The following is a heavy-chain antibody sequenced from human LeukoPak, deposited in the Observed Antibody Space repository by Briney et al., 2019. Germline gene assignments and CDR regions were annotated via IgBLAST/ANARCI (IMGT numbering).Heavy chain of an antibody. CDR3: ARELNWNLDY. CDR2: IKQDGSEK. J-gene: IGHJ4*02. V-gene: IGHV3-7*01. D-gene: IGHD1-1*01. Sequence: GGSLRLSCVASGFTFSSYWMTWVRQAPGKGLEWVASIKQDGSEKYYVDSVKGRFTISRDNAKNSLYLQMNSLRAEDTAVYYCARELNWNLDYWGQGTLVTVSS. CDR1: GFTFSSYW.